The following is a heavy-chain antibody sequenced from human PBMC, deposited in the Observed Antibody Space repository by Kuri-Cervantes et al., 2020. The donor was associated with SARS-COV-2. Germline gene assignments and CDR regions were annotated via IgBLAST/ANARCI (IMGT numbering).Heavy chain of an antibody. V-gene: IGHV1-2*02. CDR1: GYTFTGYY. CDR3: ARDPQYVVVVAVSVGD. CDR2: INPNSGGT. D-gene: IGHD2-15*01. J-gene: IGHJ4*02. Sequence: ASVKVSCKASGYTFTGYYMHWVRQAPGQGLEWMGWINPNSGGTNYAQKFQGRVTMTRDTSISTAYMELSRLRSDDTAVYYCARDPQYVVVVAVSVGDWGQGPLVTVSS.